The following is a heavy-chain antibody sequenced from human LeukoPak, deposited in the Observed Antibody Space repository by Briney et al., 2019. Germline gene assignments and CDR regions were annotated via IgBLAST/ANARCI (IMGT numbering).Heavy chain of an antibody. D-gene: IGHD4-11*01. CDR3: ARDHFDYRLDY. Sequence: GRSLRPSSAASGFTFSDYNMNWVRQAPGEGLEWISYISSSSTTIYYADSVKGRLTISRDNAKDSLYLQMNSLRVEDTAVYYCARDHFDYRLDYWGQGTLVTVSS. V-gene: IGHV3-48*04. CDR2: ISSSSTTI. J-gene: IGHJ4*02. CDR1: GFTFSDYN.